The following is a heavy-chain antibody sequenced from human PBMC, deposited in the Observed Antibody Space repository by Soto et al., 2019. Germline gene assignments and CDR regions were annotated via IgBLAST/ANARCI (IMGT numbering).Heavy chain of an antibody. J-gene: IGHJ3*02. CDR1: GYTFSSYD. CDR3: AIDAYYECWSRVPVDAFDI. V-gene: IGHV1-8*01. Sequence: ASVKVSCKASGYTFSSYDISWVRQAAGQGLEWMGWVNPNSGDTDYAQKFQGRVTMTRDTSIRTAYMELSSLRSDDTAVYYCAIDAYYECWSRVPVDAFDIWGQGTMVTVSS. D-gene: IGHD3-3*01. CDR2: VNPNSGDT.